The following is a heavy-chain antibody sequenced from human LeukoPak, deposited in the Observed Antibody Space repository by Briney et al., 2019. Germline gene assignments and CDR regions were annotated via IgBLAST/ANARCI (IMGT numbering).Heavy chain of an antibody. D-gene: IGHD6-13*01. V-gene: IGHV1-2*02. CDR2: INPNSGGT. J-gene: IGHJ4*02. CDR1: GYTFSGYY. CDR3: ARDFWAAPGTRTRY. Sequence: GASVKVSCKASGYTFSGYYIHWIRQAPGQGLEWMGWINPNSGGTNYAQKFQGRVTTTRDTSISTAYMELSRLRSDDTAVYYCARDFWAAPGTRTRYWGQGTLVTVSS.